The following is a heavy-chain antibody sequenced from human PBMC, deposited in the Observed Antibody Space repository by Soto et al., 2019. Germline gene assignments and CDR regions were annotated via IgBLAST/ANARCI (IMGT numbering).Heavy chain of an antibody. D-gene: IGHD2-2*01. Sequence: EVQLLESGGGLVQTGGSLRLSCAASGFPFSTYAMSWVRQAPGKGLEWVSTISGSADATFYADSVKGRFAIFRDNSRTMFYLQMNSLRAEDTAVSYCAKGGDGYCSTTSCLFHFDYWGPGTLATVSS. CDR1: GFPFSTYA. J-gene: IGHJ4*02. CDR2: ISGSADAT. CDR3: AKGGDGYCSTTSCLFHFDY. V-gene: IGHV3-23*01.